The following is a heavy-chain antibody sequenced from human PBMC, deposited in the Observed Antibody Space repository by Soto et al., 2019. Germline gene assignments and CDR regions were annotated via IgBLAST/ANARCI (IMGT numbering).Heavy chain of an antibody. V-gene: IGHV3-30-3*01. CDR3: ARDTNIVATITVLDC. CDR2: ISYDGSNK. J-gene: IGHJ4*02. D-gene: IGHD5-12*01. Sequence: QVQLVESGGGVVQPGRSLRLSCAASGFTFSSYAMHWVRQAPGKGLEWVAVISYDGSNKYYADSVKGRFTISRDNSKNTLYLQMNSMSAEDTAVYYCARDTNIVATITVLDCWGQGTLVTVSS. CDR1: GFTFSSYA.